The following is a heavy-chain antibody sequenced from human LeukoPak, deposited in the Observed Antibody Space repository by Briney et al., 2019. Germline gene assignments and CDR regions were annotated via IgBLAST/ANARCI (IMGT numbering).Heavy chain of an antibody. D-gene: IGHD6-13*01. CDR3: ASAKYSSSHLTAFDY. CDR1: GYTFTRYD. V-gene: IGHV1-8*01. CDR2: MNPNSVNT. Sequence: ASVKVSCKASGYTFTRYDINWVRQGTGQGLEWMGWMNPNSVNTGYAQKFQGRVTMTRNTSISTAYMELSSLRSEDTAVYYCASAKYSSSHLTAFDYWGQGTLVTVSS. J-gene: IGHJ4*02.